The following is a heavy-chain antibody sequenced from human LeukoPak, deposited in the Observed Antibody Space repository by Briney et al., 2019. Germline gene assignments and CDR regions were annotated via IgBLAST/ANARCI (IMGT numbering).Heavy chain of an antibody. CDR2: IKSKTDDGTT. CDR1: GFAFSNAW. V-gene: IGHV3-15*01. CDR3: TIEYYYDSSGYYYYFDY. J-gene: IGHJ4*02. Sequence: PGGSLRLSCAASGFAFSNAWMSWVRQAPGKGLEWVGRIKSKTDDGTTDYAAPVKGRFTISRDDSKNTLYLQMNSLKTEDTAVCYCTIEYYYDSSGYYYYFDYWGQGTLVTVSS. D-gene: IGHD3-22*01.